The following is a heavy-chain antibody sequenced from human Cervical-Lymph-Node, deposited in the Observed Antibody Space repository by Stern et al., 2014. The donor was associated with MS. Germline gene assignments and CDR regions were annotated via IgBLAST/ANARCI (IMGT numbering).Heavy chain of an antibody. V-gene: IGHV3-9*01. CDR1: GFTFDNYA. J-gene: IGHJ6*02. CDR3: AKDSGTNWFDGMDV. D-gene: IGHD1-1*01. CDR2: INWNGGTL. Sequence: EVQLVESGGGLVQPGRSLRLFCAASGFTFDNYAMHWVRQAPGKGLEWVSGINWNGGTLGYAASVKVRFTISRDNASGSLYLQMDSLRPEDTALYYCAKDSGTNWFDGMDVWGHGTTVTVSS.